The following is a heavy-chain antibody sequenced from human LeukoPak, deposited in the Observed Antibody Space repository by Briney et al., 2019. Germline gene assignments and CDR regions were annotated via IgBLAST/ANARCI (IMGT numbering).Heavy chain of an antibody. J-gene: IGHJ6*03. CDR2: IYYSGST. Sequence: SETLSLTCTVSGGSISSYYWSWIRQPPGKGLEWIGYIYYSGSTNYNPSLKSRVTISVDTSKNQFSLKLSSVTAADTAVYYCARAGIGIRYYMDVWGKGTTVTVSS. D-gene: IGHD3-10*01. V-gene: IGHV4-59*08. CDR3: ARAGIGIRYYMDV. CDR1: GGSISSYY.